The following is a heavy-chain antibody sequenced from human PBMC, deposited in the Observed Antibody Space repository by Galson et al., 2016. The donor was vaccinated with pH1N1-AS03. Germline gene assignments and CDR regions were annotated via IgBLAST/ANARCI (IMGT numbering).Heavy chain of an antibody. D-gene: IGHD5-12*01. V-gene: IGHV3-48*02. Sequence: LRLSCAASGFTFSSYRMNWVRHAPGKGLEWVSYIGKGSGIIYYADSVRGRFTISRDDVNNSLYLQMHSLGDEDTAVYYCAREYNGHDPRSLYGMYVGGQGTTVIVSS. J-gene: IGHJ6*02. CDR1: GFTFSSYR. CDR3: AREYNGHDPRSLYGMYV. CDR2: IGKGSGII.